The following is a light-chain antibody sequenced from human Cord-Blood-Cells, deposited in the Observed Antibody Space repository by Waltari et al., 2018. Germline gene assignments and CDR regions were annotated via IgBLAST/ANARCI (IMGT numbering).Light chain of an antibody. CDR2: EGS. Sequence: QSALTQPASVSGSPGQSITISCTGTSSDVGRYNLVSWYQQHPGKAPKPMIYEGSKRPSGVSNRFSGSKSGNTASRTISGLQAEYEADYYCCSYAGSSTWVFGGGTKLTVL. J-gene: IGLJ3*02. CDR3: CSYAGSSTWV. V-gene: IGLV2-23*01. CDR1: SSDVGRYNL.